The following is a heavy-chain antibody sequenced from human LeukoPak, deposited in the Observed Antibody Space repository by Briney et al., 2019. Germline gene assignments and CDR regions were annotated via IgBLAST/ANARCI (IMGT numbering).Heavy chain of an antibody. CDR3: AKVAYDILTGYRFDP. CDR1: GFTFSSYW. V-gene: IGHV3-74*01. CDR2: IKTDGSST. D-gene: IGHD3-9*01. Sequence: GGSLRLSCTASGFTFSSYWMHWVRQGPGKGLVWVSRIKTDGSSTYYADSVKGRFTISRDNSKNTLYLQMNSLRAEDTAVYYCAKVAYDILTGYRFDPWGQGTLVTVSS. J-gene: IGHJ5*02.